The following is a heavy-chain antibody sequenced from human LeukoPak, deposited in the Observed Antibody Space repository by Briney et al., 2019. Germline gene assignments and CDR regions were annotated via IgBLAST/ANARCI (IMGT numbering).Heavy chain of an antibody. D-gene: IGHD6-13*01. CDR2: IYTSGST. V-gene: IGHV4-61*02. J-gene: IGHJ5*02. CDR1: GGSISSGSYY. CDR3: ARDVEDGIAAVSWFDP. Sequence: SETLSLTCTVSGGSISSGSYYWSWIRQPAGKGLERIGRIYTSGSTNYNPSLKSRVTISVDTSKNQFSLKLSSVTAADTAVYYCARDVEDGIAAVSWFDPWGQGTLVTVSS.